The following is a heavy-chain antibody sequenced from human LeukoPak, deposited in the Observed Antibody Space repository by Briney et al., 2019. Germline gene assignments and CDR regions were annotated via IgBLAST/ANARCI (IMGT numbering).Heavy chain of an antibody. CDR3: ARVVGDSSGYYYYYMDV. V-gene: IGHV1-8*01. Sequence: EASVKVSCKASGYNFTSYDINWVRQATGQGLEWMGWMNPNSGNTGYAQKFQGRVTMTRNTSISTAYMELSSLRSEDTGVYYCARVVGDSSGYYYYYMDVWGKGTTVTISS. CDR1: GYNFTSYD. CDR2: MNPNSGNT. J-gene: IGHJ6*03. D-gene: IGHD3-22*01.